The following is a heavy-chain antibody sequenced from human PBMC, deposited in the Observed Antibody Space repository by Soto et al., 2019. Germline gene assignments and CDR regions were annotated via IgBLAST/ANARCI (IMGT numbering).Heavy chain of an antibody. Sequence: ASGTLSLTCAVSGVSISSGNWWTWVRQSPQRGLEYIGEIFHDGTANYYPSFERRVAISVDTSKNQFSLKLTSVTAADTAIYFCARLVYDTRLNYMYFDFWGQGTLVTVSS. CDR3: ARLVYDTRLNYMYFDF. CDR1: GVSISSGNW. CDR2: IFHDGTA. J-gene: IGHJ4*02. D-gene: IGHD3-10*01. V-gene: IGHV4-4*02.